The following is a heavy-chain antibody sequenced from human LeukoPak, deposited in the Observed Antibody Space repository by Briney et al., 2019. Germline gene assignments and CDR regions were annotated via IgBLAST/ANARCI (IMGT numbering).Heavy chain of an antibody. CDR2: ISWNSGSI. Sequence: GGSLRLSCAASGFTFDDYAMHWVRQAPGKGLEWVSGISWNSGSIGYADSVKGRFTISRDNAKNSLYLQMNSLRAEDTAVYYCARDTQHYYGSRHAFDIWGQGTMVTVSS. J-gene: IGHJ3*02. CDR1: GFTFDDYA. V-gene: IGHV3-9*01. CDR3: ARDTQHYYGSRHAFDI. D-gene: IGHD3-10*01.